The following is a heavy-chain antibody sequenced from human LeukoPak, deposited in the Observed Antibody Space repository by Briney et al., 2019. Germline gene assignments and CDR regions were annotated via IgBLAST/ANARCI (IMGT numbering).Heavy chain of an antibody. CDR2: IIPIFGTA. J-gene: IGHJ4*02. V-gene: IGHV1-69*05. CDR1: GYTFTSYY. D-gene: IGHD6-6*01. CDR3: ARQGIAARAEFDY. Sequence: ASVKVSCKAPGYTFTSYYMHWVRQAPGQGLEWMGGIIPIFGTANYAQKFQGRVTITTDESTSTAYMELSSLRSEDTAVYYCARQGIAARAEFDYWGQGTLVTVSS.